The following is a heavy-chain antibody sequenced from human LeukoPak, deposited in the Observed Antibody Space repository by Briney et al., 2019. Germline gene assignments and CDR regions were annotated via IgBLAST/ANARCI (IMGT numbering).Heavy chain of an antibody. V-gene: IGHV3-48*01. J-gene: IGHJ4*02. CDR3: AREEQLGPFDY. Sequence: PGGSLRLSCAASGFTFSSYSMNWVRQAPGKGLEGVSYISSSSSTIYYADSVKGRFTISRDNAKNSLYLQMNSLRAEDTAVYYCAREEQLGPFDYWGQGTLVTVSS. D-gene: IGHD6-6*01. CDR1: GFTFSSYS. CDR2: ISSSSSTI.